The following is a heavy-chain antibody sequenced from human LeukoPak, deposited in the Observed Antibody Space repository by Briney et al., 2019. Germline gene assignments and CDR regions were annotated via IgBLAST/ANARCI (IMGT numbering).Heavy chain of an antibody. J-gene: IGHJ4*02. CDR1: GGTFSSYA. CDR3: AVGYYDSSGSGDY. D-gene: IGHD3-22*01. CDR2: IIPVFGTA. Sequence: SVKVSCKASGGTFSSYAISWVRQAPGQGLEWMGGIIPVFGTANYAQKFQGRVTITADESTSTAYMELSSLRSEDTAVYYCAVGYYDSSGSGDYWGQGTLVTVSS. V-gene: IGHV1-69*13.